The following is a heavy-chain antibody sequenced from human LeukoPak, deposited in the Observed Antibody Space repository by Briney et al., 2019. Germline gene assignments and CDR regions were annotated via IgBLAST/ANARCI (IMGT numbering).Heavy chain of an antibody. CDR1: GFIFRSYG. D-gene: IGHD3/OR15-3a*01. CDR3: AHLVWEYVGGLDV. V-gene: IGHV3-23*05. Sequence: GGSLRLSCVASGFIFRSYGMGWVRQAPGKGLEWVSGIYTNGRDTRYADSVKGRFTISRDNSKNTLYLQMHSLRVEDTAVYYCAHLVWEYVGGLDVWGQGTTVTVSS. J-gene: IGHJ6*02. CDR2: IYTNGRDT.